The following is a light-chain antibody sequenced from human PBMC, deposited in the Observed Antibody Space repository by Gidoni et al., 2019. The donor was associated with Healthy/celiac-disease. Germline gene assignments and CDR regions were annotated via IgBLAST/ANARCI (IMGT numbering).Light chain of an antibody. CDR1: QSISSW. V-gene: IGKV1-5*03. Sequence: DIQMTQSPSTLSPSVGDRVTITCRASQSISSWLAWYQQKPGKAPKLLIYKASSLESGVPSRFRGSGSGTEFTLTISSLQPDDFATYYCQQYNSYSPELTFGGGTKVEIK. CDR3: QQYNSYSPELT. CDR2: KAS. J-gene: IGKJ4*01.